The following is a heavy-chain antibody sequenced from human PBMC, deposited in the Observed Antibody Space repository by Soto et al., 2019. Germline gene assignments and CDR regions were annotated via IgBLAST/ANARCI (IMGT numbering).Heavy chain of an antibody. J-gene: IGHJ4*02. D-gene: IGHD2-2*01. CDR1: GFTFSRYD. CDR2: ISGSVGST. V-gene: IGHV3-23*01. CDR3: AKRYCSSTSCIFDY. Sequence: HPWGSLRLSSAASGFTFSRYDMSWVRQAPWKGLEWVSAISGSVGSTYYADSVKGRFTISRDNSKNTLYLQMNSLRAEDTAVYYCAKRYCSSTSCIFDYWGQGTLVTVSS.